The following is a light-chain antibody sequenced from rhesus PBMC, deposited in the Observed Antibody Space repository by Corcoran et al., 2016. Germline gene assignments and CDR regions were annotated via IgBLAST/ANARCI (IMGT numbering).Light chain of an antibody. Sequence: DIQMTQSPSSLSASVGDRVTITCRASENVNNYLNWYQQKPGKDPKRLIYKASTLESGVPSRFRGSGSGTDYTFTISSLQPEDVATYYCQHGYGTPLTFGGGTKVELK. J-gene: IGKJ4*01. CDR2: KAS. V-gene: IGKV1-74*01. CDR1: ENVNNY. CDR3: QHGYGTPLT.